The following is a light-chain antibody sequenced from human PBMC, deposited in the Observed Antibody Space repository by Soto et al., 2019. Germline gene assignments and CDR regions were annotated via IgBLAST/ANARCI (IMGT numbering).Light chain of an antibody. V-gene: IGKV2-28*01. CDR1: QSLLNSNRYDY. J-gene: IGKJ2*01. CDR2: LAS. Sequence: DIVITQSPLSLSVTPGEPASISCRSRQSLLNSNRYDYLDWYLQKPGQPPQLLIYLASKRPSGVPDRFSGSGSGTDFPLKMCRVEAEDVGVYYCKQHLQTPYTFGQGTKLEI. CDR3: KQHLQTPYT.